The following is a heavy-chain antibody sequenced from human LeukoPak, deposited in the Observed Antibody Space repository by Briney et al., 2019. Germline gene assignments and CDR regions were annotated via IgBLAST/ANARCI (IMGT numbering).Heavy chain of an antibody. V-gene: IGHV1-69*04. D-gene: IGHD6-13*01. CDR2: IIPNFGIA. CDR3: AREGPAAAGNICFDP. J-gene: IGHJ5*02. CDR1: GGTFSSYA. Sequence: GASVKVSCKASGGTFSSYAISWVRQAPGQGLEWMGRIIPNFGIANYAQKFQGRVTVTADKSKSTAYMELSSLRSEDTAVYYCAREGPAAAGNICFDPWGQGTLVTVSS.